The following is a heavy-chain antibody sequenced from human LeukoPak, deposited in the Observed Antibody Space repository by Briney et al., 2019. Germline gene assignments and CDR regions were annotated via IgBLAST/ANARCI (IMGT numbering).Heavy chain of an antibody. CDR3: ARVGYCSGGSCYLTDY. D-gene: IGHD2-15*01. CDR2: INPNSGNT. J-gene: IGHJ4*02. Sequence: ASVKVSCKASGYTFTGYYMHWVRQAPGQGLEWMGWINPNSGNTNYAQKLQGRVTMTTDTSTSTAYMELRSLRSDDTAVYYCARVGYCSGGSCYLTDYWGQGTLVTVSS. V-gene: IGHV1-18*04. CDR1: GYTFTGYY.